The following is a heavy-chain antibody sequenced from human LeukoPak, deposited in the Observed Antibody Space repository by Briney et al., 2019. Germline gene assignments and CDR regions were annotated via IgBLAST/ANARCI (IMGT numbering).Heavy chain of an antibody. D-gene: IGHD4-17*01. CDR1: GFTFSSYS. Sequence: GGSLRLSCVASGFTFSSYSMNWVRQPPGKGLEWVACISSRGDYIYYADSVKGRFTISRDNAKNSLNLQMNSLIAEDTAVYYCARGSDPGDYVGYGAFDIWGQGTVVTVSS. V-gene: IGHV3-21*01. CDR2: ISSRGDYI. J-gene: IGHJ3*02. CDR3: ARGSDPGDYVGYGAFDI.